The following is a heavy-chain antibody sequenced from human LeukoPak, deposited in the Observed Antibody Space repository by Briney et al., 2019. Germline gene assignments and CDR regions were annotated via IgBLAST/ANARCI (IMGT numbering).Heavy chain of an antibody. CDR1: GGSISSSSYY. Sequence: KPSETLSLTCTVSGGSISSSSYYWGWIRQPAGKGLEWIGRIYTSGSTNYNPSLKSRVTMSVDTSKNQFSLKLSSVTAADTAVYYCAREDFWSGYYSYWGQGTLVTVSS. J-gene: IGHJ4*02. CDR3: AREDFWSGYYSY. CDR2: IYTSGST. V-gene: IGHV4-61*02. D-gene: IGHD3-3*01.